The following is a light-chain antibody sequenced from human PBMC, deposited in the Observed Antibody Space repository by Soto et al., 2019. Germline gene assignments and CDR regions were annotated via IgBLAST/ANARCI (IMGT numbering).Light chain of an antibody. CDR2: GAS. CDR3: QQYGSSPYT. Sequence: EIVLTQSPGTLSLSPGERATLSCRASQSVRSGYLAWYQQKPGLAPRLLIYGASYRATGIPDRFSGGGSGTDFTLTISRLEPEDFAVYYCQQYGSSPYTFGQGTKLEIK. CDR1: QSVRSGY. J-gene: IGKJ2*01. V-gene: IGKV3-20*01.